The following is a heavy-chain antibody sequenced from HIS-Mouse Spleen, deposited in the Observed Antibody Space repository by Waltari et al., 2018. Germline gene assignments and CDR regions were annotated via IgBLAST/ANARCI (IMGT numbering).Heavy chain of an antibody. CDR2: IYSGGST. J-gene: IGHJ2*01. D-gene: IGHD6-13*01. CDR3: ARGGLAAAGWYFDL. CDR1: GFTVSSNS. V-gene: IGHV3-53*01. Sequence: EVQLVESGGGLIQPGGSLRLSCAASGFTVSSNSMSWVLQAPGTGLEWVSVIYSGGSTYYADSVKGRFTISRDNSKNTLYLQMNSLRAEDTAVYYCARGGLAAAGWYFDLWGRGTLVTVSS.